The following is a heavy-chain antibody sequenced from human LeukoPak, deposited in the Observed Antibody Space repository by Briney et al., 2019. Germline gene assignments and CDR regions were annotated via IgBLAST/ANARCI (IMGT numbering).Heavy chain of an antibody. D-gene: IGHD3-22*01. Sequence: PGGSLRLSCAASGFTFSSYAMHWVRQAPGKGLEWVAVISYDGSNKYYADSVKGRFTISRDNSKNTLYLRMNSLRAEDTAVYYCARDRDSSGYPYYFDYWGQGTLVTVSS. V-gene: IGHV3-30-3*01. CDR1: GFTFSSYA. CDR3: ARDRDSSGYPYYFDY. J-gene: IGHJ4*02. CDR2: ISYDGSNK.